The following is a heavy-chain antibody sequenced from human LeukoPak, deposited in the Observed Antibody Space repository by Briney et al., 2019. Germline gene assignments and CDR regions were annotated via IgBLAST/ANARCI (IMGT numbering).Heavy chain of an antibody. J-gene: IGHJ5*02. CDR2: IYYSGST. D-gene: IGHD6-13*01. V-gene: IGHV4-59*01. CDR3: ARGRSSSSWDNWFDP. CDR1: GGSISSYY. Sequence: PSETLSLTCTVSGGSISSYYWSWIRQPPGKGLEWIGYIYYSGSTNYNPSLKSRVTISVDTSKNQFSLKLSSVTAADTAVYYCARGRSSSSWDNWFDPWGQGTLVTVSS.